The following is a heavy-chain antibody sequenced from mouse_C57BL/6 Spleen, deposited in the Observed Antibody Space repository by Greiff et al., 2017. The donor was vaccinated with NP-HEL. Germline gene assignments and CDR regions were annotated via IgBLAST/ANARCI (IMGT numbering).Heavy chain of an antibody. V-gene: IGHV1-69*01. J-gene: IGHJ3*01. Sequence: QVQLQQPGAELVMPGASVKLSCKASGYTFTSYWMHWVKQRPGQGLEWIGEIDPSDSYTNYNQKFKGKSTLTVDKSSSTAYMQLSSLTSEDSAVYYCARRDEAWFAYWGQGTLVTVSA. CDR3: ARRDEAWFAY. CDR1: GYTFTSYW. CDR2: IDPSDSYT.